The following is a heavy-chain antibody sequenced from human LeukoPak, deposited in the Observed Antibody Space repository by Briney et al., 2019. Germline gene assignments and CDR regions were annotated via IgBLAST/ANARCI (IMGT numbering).Heavy chain of an antibody. Sequence: PGGSLRLSCAASGFTVRSNYMSWVRQAPGKGLEWVANIKQDGSEKYYVDSVKGRFTISRDNAKNSLYLQMNSLRAEDTAVYYCAREGYSSSWYWDYWGQGTLVTVSS. CDR2: IKQDGSEK. CDR3: AREGYSSSWYWDY. CDR1: GFTVRSNY. J-gene: IGHJ4*02. D-gene: IGHD6-13*01. V-gene: IGHV3-7*01.